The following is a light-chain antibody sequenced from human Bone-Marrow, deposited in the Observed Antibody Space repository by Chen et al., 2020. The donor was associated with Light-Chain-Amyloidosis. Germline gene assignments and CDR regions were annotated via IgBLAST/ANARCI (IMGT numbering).Light chain of an antibody. Sequence: SFVLTQSPSVSMAPGQTASITWGGNDIGSKSVHWYQQRPGQAPVLVIYYDTDRPSGIPERFSGSNSGNTATLTISRVEAGDEADYYCQVWDATTLHVVFGGGTKLTVL. CDR2: YDT. J-gene: IGLJ2*01. CDR1: DIGSKS. V-gene: IGLV3-21*04. CDR3: QVWDATTLHVV.